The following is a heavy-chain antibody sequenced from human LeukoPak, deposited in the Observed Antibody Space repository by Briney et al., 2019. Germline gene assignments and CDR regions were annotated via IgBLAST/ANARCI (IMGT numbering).Heavy chain of an antibody. CDR3: ARDPDCSSTSCYPIPYYYMDV. Sequence: SETLSLTCTVSGGSISSSSYYWGWIRQPPGKGLEWIGSIYHSGSTYYNPSLKSRVTISVDTSKNQFSLKLSSVTAADTAVYYCARDPDCSSTSCYPIPYYYMDVWGKGTTVTVSS. CDR1: GGSISSSSYY. V-gene: IGHV4-39*07. J-gene: IGHJ6*03. CDR2: IYHSGST. D-gene: IGHD2-2*01.